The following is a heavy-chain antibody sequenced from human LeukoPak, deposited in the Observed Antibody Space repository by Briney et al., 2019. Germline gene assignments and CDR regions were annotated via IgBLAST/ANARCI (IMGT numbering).Heavy chain of an antibody. J-gene: IGHJ4*02. V-gene: IGHV1-58*01. CDR3: AAAFTDFWSGYGLYY. CDR2: IVVGSSNT. D-gene: IGHD3-3*01. Sequence: SVKVSCKTSGFTFSNSAVQWVRQARGQRLEWIGWIVVGSSNTNYAQKFQERVTITRDMSTSTAYMELSSLRSEDTAVYYCAAAFTDFWSGYGLYYWGQGTLVTVSS. CDR1: GFTFSNSA.